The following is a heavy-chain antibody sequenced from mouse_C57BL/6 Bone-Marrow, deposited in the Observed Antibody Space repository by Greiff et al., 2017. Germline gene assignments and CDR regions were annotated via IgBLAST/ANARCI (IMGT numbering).Heavy chain of an antibody. V-gene: IGHV7-1*01. CDR3: ARDLGRGYFDY. CDR1: GFTFSDFY. J-gene: IGHJ2*01. CDR2: SRNKANDYTT. Sequence: EVKLVESGGGLVQSGRSLRLSCATSGFTFSDFYMEWVRQAPGKGLEWIAASRNKANDYTTEYSASVKGRFIVSRDTSQSILYLQMNALRAEDTAIYYCARDLGRGYFDYWGRGTALTVSS. D-gene: IGHD4-1*01.